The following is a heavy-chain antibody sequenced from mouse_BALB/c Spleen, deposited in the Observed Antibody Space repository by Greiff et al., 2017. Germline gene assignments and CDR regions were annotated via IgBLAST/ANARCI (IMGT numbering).Heavy chain of an antibody. J-gene: IGHJ4*01. CDR1: GFSLTSYG. Sequence: QVQLKQSGPGLVAPSQSLSITCTVSGFSLTSYGVHWVRQPPGKGLEWLGVIWAGGSTNYNSALMSRLSISKDNSKSQVFLKMNSLQTDDTAMYYCARIYYYGSSYDAMDYWGQGTSVTVSS. CDR2: IWAGGST. CDR3: ARIYYYGSSYDAMDY. V-gene: IGHV2-9*02. D-gene: IGHD1-1*01.